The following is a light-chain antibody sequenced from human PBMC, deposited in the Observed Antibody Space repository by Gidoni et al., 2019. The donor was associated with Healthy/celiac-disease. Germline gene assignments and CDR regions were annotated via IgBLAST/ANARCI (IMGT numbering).Light chain of an antibody. Sequence: QSVLTQPPSVSSATWQRDTIACTGSSSNIGAGYDVHWYQQLPGTAPKLLIYGNSNRPSGVSDRFSGSKSGTSASLAISGPQAEDEADYYCQSYDSSLSGSGVFGGGTNLTVL. V-gene: IGLV1-40*01. CDR3: QSYDSSLSGSGV. J-gene: IGLJ2*01. CDR1: SSNIGAGYD. CDR2: GNS.